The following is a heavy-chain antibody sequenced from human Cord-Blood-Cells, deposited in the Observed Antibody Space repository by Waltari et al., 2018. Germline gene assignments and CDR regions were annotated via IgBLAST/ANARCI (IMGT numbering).Heavy chain of an antibody. J-gene: IGHJ3*02. CDR3: ARIQRIAAAGKGGAFDI. D-gene: IGHD6-13*01. V-gene: IGHV2-70*01. CDR1: GFSLSTSGMC. CDR2: IDWDDDK. Sequence: QVTLRESGPALVKPTQTRTLTCTFSGFSLSTSGMCVSWIRQPPGKALEWLALIDWDDDKYYSTSLKTRLTISKDTSKTQVVLTMTNMDPVDTATYYCARIQRIAAAGKGGAFDIWGQGTMVTVSS.